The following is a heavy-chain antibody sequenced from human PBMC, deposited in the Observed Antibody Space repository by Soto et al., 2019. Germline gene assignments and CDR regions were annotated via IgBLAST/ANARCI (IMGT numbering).Heavy chain of an antibody. V-gene: IGHV4-39*01. CDR2: IYYSGST. J-gene: IGHJ5*02. D-gene: IGHD3-10*01. CDR1: GGSISSSSYY. Sequence: SETLSLTCTVSGGSISSSSYYWGWIRQPPGKGLEWIGSIYYSGSTYYNPSLKSRVTISVDTSKNQFSLKLSSVTAADTAVYYCARQVLLWFGELEPWGQGTLVTVSS. CDR3: ARQVLLWFGELEP.